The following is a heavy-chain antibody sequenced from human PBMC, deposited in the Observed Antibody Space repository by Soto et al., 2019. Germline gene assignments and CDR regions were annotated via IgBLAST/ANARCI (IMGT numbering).Heavy chain of an antibody. V-gene: IGHV1-18*01. Sequence: QAQLVQSGGEVKQPGASVKVSCKTSGYTFTTYGISWVRQAPGQGLEWMGWISTYKGDTNYAKNFQGRVTMTSDKSTRTAYMELRNLRPDDTAVYFCARDRRITVTVVLKSYGMEVWGRGTPVTVSS. D-gene: IGHD3-22*01. CDR2: ISTYKGDT. J-gene: IGHJ6*02. CDR3: ARDRRITVTVVLKSYGMEV. CDR1: GYTFTTYG.